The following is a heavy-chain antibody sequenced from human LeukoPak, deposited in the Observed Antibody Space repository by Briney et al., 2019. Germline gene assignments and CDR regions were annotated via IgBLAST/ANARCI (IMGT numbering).Heavy chain of an antibody. J-gene: IGHJ4*02. Sequence: GGSLRLSCAASGFTFSGYWMHWVRQAPGKGLVWVSRINSDGSTTSYADSVMGRFTISRDNAKNTLYLQMNSLRAEDTAVYYCARVIYSGWQGELSDWGQGTLVTVSS. V-gene: IGHV3-74*01. CDR1: GFTFSGYW. CDR3: ARVIYSGWQGELSD. D-gene: IGHD6-19*01. CDR2: INSDGSTT.